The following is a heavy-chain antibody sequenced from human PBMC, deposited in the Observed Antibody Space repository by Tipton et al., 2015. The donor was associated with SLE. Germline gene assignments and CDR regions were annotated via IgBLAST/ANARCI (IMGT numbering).Heavy chain of an antibody. CDR2: INPSSGFT. CDR1: GYSFNSYY. CDR3: AEGNDYGDLDY. J-gene: IGHJ4*02. D-gene: IGHD4-17*01. V-gene: IGHV1-46*02. Sequence: QLVQSGAEVKKPGASVKASCKASGYSFNSYYMHWVRQAPGQGPEWMGVINPSSGFTSYAQKFQDTVTMTRDTSISTTYMELSRLRSDDTAVYYCAEGNDYGDLDYWGQGTLVTVSS.